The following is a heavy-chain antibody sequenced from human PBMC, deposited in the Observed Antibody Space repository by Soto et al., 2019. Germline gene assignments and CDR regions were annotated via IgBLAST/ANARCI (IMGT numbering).Heavy chain of an antibody. D-gene: IGHD4-17*01. CDR1: GFTFSSYG. CDR2: ISYDGSNK. Sequence: QVQLVESGGGVVQPGRSLRLSCAASGFTFSSYGMHWVRHAPGKWLEWVAVISYDGSNKYYADSVKGRFTISRDNSKNTLYLQMNSLRAEDTAVYYCAKDTYGDYGFDYWGQGTMVTVSS. V-gene: IGHV3-30*18. CDR3: AKDTYGDYGFDY. J-gene: IGHJ4*02.